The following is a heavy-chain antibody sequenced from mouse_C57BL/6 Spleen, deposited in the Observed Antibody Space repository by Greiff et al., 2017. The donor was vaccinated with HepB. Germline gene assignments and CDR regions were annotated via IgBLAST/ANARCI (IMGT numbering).Heavy chain of an antibody. CDR3: AGPYDYDEGAWFAY. V-gene: IGHV1-72*01. J-gene: IGHJ3*01. CDR1: GYTFTSYW. CDR2: IDPNSGGT. Sequence: QVQLQQPGAELVKPGASVKLSCKASGYTFTSYWMHWVKQRPGRGLEWIGRIDPNSGGTKYNEKFKSKATLTVDKPSSTAYMQLSSLTSEDSAVYDCAGPYDYDEGAWFAYWGQGTLVTVSA. D-gene: IGHD2-4*01.